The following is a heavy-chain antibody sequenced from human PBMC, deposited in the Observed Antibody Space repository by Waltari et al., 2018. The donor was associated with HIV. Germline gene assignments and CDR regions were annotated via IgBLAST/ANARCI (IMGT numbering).Heavy chain of an antibody. V-gene: IGHV4-39*01. Sequence: QLQLQESGPGLVKPSETLSLICTVSGGSISSSPYYWGWIRQPPGTGLEWIGSIYYSGTTYYNPSLRSRVTISVDTSKNQFSLKLRSVTAADTAVYYCARHSFYGIQLWLPDFPQTALDIWGQGAMVTVSS. CDR3: ARHSFYGIQLWLPDFPQTALDI. CDR1: GGSISSSPYY. J-gene: IGHJ3*02. CDR2: IYYSGTT. D-gene: IGHD5-18*01.